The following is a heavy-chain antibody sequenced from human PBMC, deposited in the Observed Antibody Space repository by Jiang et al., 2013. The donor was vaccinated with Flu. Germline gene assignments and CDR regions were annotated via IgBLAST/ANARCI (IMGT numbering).Heavy chain of an antibody. CDR1: GYTFTSYA. D-gene: IGHD3-3*01. CDR2: INTNTGNP. J-gene: IGHJ6*02. CDR3: ARDFSTIFGVVRGYYYYGMDV. Sequence: QSGSELKKPGASVKVSCKASGYTFTSYAMNWVRQAPGQGLEWMGWINTNTGNPTYAQGFTGRFVFSLDTSVSTAYLQISSLKAEDTAVYYCARDFSTIFGVVRGYYYYGMDVWGQGTTGHRLL. V-gene: IGHV7-4-1*02.